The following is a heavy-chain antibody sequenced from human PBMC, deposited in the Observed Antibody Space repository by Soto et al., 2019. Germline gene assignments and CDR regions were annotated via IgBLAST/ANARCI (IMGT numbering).Heavy chain of an antibody. D-gene: IGHD4-17*01. J-gene: IGHJ6*02. Sequence: GGSLRLSCAASGFTFSSYSMNWVRQAPGKGLEWVSSISSSSSYIYYADSVKGRFTISRDNAKNSLYLQMNSLRAEDTAVYYCARDNYGPTSGYYYYGMDVWGQGTTVTVSS. CDR1: GFTFSSYS. V-gene: IGHV3-21*01. CDR2: ISSSSSYI. CDR3: ARDNYGPTSGYYYYGMDV.